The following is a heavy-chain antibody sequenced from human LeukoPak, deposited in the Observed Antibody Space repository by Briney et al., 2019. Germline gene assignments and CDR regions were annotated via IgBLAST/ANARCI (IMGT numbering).Heavy chain of an antibody. Sequence: PGGSLRLSCAASGFTFSSYSMNWVRQAPGKGLEWVPSISSSSSYIYYADSVKGRFTISRDNAKNSLYLQMNSLRAEDTAVYYCARDPPYYDILTGYYQIDYWGQGTLVTVSS. CDR3: ARDPPYYDILTGYYQIDY. D-gene: IGHD3-9*01. J-gene: IGHJ4*02. CDR2: ISSSSSYI. V-gene: IGHV3-21*01. CDR1: GFTFSSYS.